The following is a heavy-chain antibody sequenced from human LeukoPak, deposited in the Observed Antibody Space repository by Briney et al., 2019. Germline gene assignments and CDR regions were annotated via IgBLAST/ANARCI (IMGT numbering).Heavy chain of an antibody. D-gene: IGHD4-17*01. Sequence: ASVKVSCKASGYTFTGYYMHWVRQAPGQGLEWMGWINPNSGGTNYAQKFQGRVTMTRDTSISTAYMELSRLRSDDTAVYYCARHALYGDYYYFDYWGQGTLVTVSS. V-gene: IGHV1-2*02. CDR2: INPNSGGT. CDR3: ARHALYGDYYYFDY. CDR1: GYTFTGYY. J-gene: IGHJ4*02.